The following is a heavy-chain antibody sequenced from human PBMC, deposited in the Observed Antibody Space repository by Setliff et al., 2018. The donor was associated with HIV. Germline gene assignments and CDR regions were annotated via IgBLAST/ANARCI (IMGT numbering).Heavy chain of an antibody. CDR3: ARSYSGPGYAYFDY. V-gene: IGHV4-31*11. Sequence: PSETLSLTCAVSDASFSSGGYYWSWIRQRPGKGLEWIGYIFHSGSNSSNPSLNSRITISIDTSKKRFSLKLRSVPAADTAVYYCARSYSGPGYAYFDYWGQGTLVTVSS. CDR2: IFHSGSN. J-gene: IGHJ4*02. D-gene: IGHD3-16*01. CDR1: DASFSSGGYY.